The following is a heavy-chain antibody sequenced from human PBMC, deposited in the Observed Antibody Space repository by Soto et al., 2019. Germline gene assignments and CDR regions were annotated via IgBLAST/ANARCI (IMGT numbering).Heavy chain of an antibody. CDR2: ISPNSGNT. Sequence: GASVKVSCKTSGYSFTGYFVHWVRQAPGQGPEWMGWISPNSGNTNYAQKFQDRVTMTSDTSITTAFMELNRLTSDDTAVYYCARGNEVFDFDLWGLGTPVTVSS. CDR3: ARGNEVFDFDL. D-gene: IGHD3-3*01. J-gene: IGHJ5*02. CDR1: GYSFTGYF. V-gene: IGHV1-2*02.